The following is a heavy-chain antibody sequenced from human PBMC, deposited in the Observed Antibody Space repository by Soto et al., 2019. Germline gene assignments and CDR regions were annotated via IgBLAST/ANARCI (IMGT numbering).Heavy chain of an antibody. D-gene: IGHD3-9*01. Sequence: PGGSLRLSCAASVFTFSSYSMSWVRQAPGKGLEWVSYISSSSSTIYYADSVKGRFTISRDNAKNSLYLQMNSLRDEDTAVYYCASISYTPFYYYGMDVWGQGTTVTVSS. V-gene: IGHV3-48*02. CDR1: VFTFSSYS. J-gene: IGHJ6*02. CDR2: ISSSSSTI. CDR3: ASISYTPFYYYGMDV.